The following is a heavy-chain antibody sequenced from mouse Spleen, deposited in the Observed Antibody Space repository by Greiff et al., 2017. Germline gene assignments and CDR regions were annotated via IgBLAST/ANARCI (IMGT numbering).Heavy chain of an antibody. CDR2: ISSGGSYT. V-gene: IGHV5-6*02. J-gene: IGHJ2*01. CDR3: ARRRITGTLFDY. CDR1: GFTFSSYG. D-gene: IGHD4-1*01. Sequence: EVKLVESGGDLVKPGGSLKLSCAASGFTFSSYGMSWVRQTPDKRLEWVATISSGGSYTYYPDSVKGRFTISRDNAKNTLYLQMSSLKSEDTAMYYCARRRITGTLFDYWGQGTTLPVSS.